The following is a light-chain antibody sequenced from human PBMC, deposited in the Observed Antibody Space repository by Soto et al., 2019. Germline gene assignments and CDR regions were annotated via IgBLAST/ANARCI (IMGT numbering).Light chain of an antibody. V-gene: IGKV3-15*01. Sequence: EIVLTQSPDTLSLSPGERATLSCRASQSVRSNYLAWYQQIPGQAPRLLIHGASTRAAGVPARFSGSGSETEFTLTIRSLQSEDFAVYFCQQYNNWPSFGQETRLEIK. J-gene: IGKJ5*01. CDR1: QSVRSN. CDR2: GAS. CDR3: QQYNNWPS.